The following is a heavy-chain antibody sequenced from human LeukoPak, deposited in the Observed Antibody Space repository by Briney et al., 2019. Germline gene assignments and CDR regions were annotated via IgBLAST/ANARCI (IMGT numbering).Heavy chain of an antibody. CDR1: DGSISTYY. CDR2: IFYSGST. J-gene: IGHJ4*02. CDR3: ARDRPLTV. V-gene: IGHV4-59*12. D-gene: IGHD7-27*01. Sequence: PSETLSLTCTIFDGSISTYYWSWIRQPPGKGLEWIGNIFYSGSTTYNPSLKSRVTISVDRSKNQFSLKLSSVTAADTAVYYCARDRPLTVWGQGTLVTVSS.